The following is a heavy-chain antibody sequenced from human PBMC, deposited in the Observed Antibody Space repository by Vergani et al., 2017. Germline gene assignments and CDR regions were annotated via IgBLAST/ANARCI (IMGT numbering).Heavy chain of an antibody. V-gene: IGHV5-51*01. CDR1: GYSFTSYW. CDR2: IYPGDSDT. J-gene: IGHJ6*02. Sequence: EVQLVQSGAEVKKPGESLKISCKGSGYSFTSYWIGWVRQMPGKGLEWMGIIYPGDSDTRYSPSFQGQVTISADKSISTAYLQWSSLKASDTAMYYCAITPDGSGSYYKDYYYYGMDGWGQGTTVTVSS. CDR3: AITPDGSGSYYKDYYYYGMDG. D-gene: IGHD3-10*01.